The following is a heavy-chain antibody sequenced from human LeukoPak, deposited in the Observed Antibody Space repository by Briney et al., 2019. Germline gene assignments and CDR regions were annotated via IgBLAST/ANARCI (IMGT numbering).Heavy chain of an antibody. CDR1: GFTFSSSA. V-gene: IGHV3-23*01. Sequence: GGSLRLSCAASGFTFSSSAMSWVRQVPGKGLEWVSGISASGGSTYYADSVRGRFTISRDNSKNTLYVQMNSLRDEDTAVYYCAKVGSITMVRGVITFDYWGQGTLVTVSS. CDR3: AKVGSITMVRGVITFDY. J-gene: IGHJ4*02. CDR2: ISASGGST. D-gene: IGHD3-10*01.